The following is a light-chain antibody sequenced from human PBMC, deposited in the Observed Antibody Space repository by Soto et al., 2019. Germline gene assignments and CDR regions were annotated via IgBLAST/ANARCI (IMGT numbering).Light chain of an antibody. V-gene: IGKV1-33*01. CDR3: QQAASLPQT. J-gene: IGKJ3*01. CDR1: QDITNY. Sequence: DIQMTQSPSSLSASIGDNVTMTCQASQDITNYLNWYQQKAGKPPKLLIYDAFSLEEGVPSRFSGSGSGTDFNLSITSLRPEDLGTYYCQQAASLPQTFGPGTTVDVK. CDR2: DAF.